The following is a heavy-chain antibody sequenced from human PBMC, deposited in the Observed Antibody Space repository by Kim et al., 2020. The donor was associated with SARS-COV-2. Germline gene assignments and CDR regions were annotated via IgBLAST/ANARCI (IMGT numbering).Heavy chain of an antibody. J-gene: IGHJ4*02. CDR2: IKEVGSEK. Sequence: GGSLRLSCAASGFIFSTYWMSWVRQAPGKGLEWVANIKEVGSEKYYVDSVKGRFTISRDNAKNSLFLQMNSLRAEDTAVYYCARVVDYTVDYWGQGTLVTVSS. D-gene: IGHD4-4*01. CDR3: ARVVDYTVDY. V-gene: IGHV3-7*01. CDR1: GFIFSTYW.